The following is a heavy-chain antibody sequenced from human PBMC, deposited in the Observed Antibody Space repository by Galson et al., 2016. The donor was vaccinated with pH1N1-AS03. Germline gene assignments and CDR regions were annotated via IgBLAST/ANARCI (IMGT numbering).Heavy chain of an antibody. CDR1: GFSFSNAG. V-gene: IGHV3-15*01. Sequence: SLRLSCAASGFSFSNAGMSWVRQAPGKGLEWVGRIKSKTDGETTDYAAPVKGRFTISRDDLKNTLYLQMNSLKTEDTAVYYCATDLLSDTSGHYRIWGQGTMVTVSS. J-gene: IGHJ3*02. CDR3: ATDLLSDTSGHYRI. D-gene: IGHD3-22*01. CDR2: IKSKTDGETT.